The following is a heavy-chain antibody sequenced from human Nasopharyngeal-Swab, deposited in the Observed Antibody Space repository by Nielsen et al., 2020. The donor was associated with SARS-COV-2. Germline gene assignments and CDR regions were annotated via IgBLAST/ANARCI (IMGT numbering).Heavy chain of an antibody. CDR3: ARGARVRGVIDYYYYYGMDV. D-gene: IGHD3-10*01. Sequence: SETLSLTCTVSGGSISSGSYYWSWIRQPAGKGLEWIGRMYTSGSTTYNPSLKSRVTISVDTSKNQLSLKLSSVTAADTAVYYCARGARVRGVIDYYYYYGMDVWGQGTTVTVSS. CDR1: GGSISSGSYY. V-gene: IGHV4-61*02. J-gene: IGHJ6*02. CDR2: MYTSGST.